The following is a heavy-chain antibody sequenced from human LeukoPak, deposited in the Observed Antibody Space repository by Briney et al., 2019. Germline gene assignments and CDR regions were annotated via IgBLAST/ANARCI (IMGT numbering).Heavy chain of an antibody. Sequence: SETLSLTCTVSGGSISSYYWSWIRQPPGKGLEWIGYTYYSGSTNYNPSLKSRVTVSVDTSKNQFSLKLSSVTAADTAVYYCAKSGYDSSGSLAFDIWGQGTMVTVSS. V-gene: IGHV4-59*01. CDR2: TYYSGST. CDR1: GGSISSYY. J-gene: IGHJ3*02. CDR3: AKSGYDSSGSLAFDI. D-gene: IGHD3-22*01.